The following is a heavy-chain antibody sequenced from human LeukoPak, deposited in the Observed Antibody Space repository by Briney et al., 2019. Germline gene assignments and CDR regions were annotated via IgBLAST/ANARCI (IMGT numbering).Heavy chain of an antibody. CDR2: VYYSRNT. Sequence: PSETLSLTCTVSGVSISSSGYYWDWIRQPPGKGLEWIGSVYYSRNTYYKSSLESRVTISVDTSNNRFSLKLNSVTAADTGTYYCARTSGRGSVDPGTSGYVDSWGQGSLVTVSS. CDR3: ARTSGRGSVDPGTSGYVDS. V-gene: IGHV4-39*01. D-gene: IGHD3-22*01. J-gene: IGHJ4*02. CDR1: GVSISSSGYY.